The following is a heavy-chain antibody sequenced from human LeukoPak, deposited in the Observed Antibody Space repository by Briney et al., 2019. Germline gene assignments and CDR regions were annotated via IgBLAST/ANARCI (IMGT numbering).Heavy chain of an antibody. CDR1: GGSISSRY. CDR2: ISNSGST. CDR3: GRDALVGYFSYYYMDV. V-gene: IGHV4-59*11. J-gene: IGHJ6*03. Sequence: SETLSLTCTVSGGSISSRYWTWIPQSPVKGLEWIGDISNSGSTSYNPSLKSRVTISIDTSKNQFSLKLSSVTAADTAVYYCGRDALVGYFSYYYMDVWGKGTTVTVSS. D-gene: IGHD2-15*01.